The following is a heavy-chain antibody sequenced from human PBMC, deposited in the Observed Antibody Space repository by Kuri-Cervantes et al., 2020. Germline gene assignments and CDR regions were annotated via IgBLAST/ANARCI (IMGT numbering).Heavy chain of an antibody. J-gene: IGHJ6*02. Sequence: GESLKISCAASGFTFSSYGMHWVRQAPGKGLEWVAVISYDGSNKYYADSVKGRFTISRDNAKKSLYLQMNSLRAEDTAVYYCARDSGNGMDVWGQGTTVTVSS. V-gene: IGHV3-30*03. CDR1: GFTFSSYG. CDR2: ISYDGSNK. CDR3: ARDSGNGMDV.